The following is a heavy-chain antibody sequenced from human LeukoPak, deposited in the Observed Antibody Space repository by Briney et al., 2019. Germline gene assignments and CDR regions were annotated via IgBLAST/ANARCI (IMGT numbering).Heavy chain of an antibody. V-gene: IGHV4-34*01. Sequence: SETLSLTCAVYGGSFSGYYWSWIRQPPGKGLEWIGEINHSGSTNYNPSLKSRVTISVDESKNQFSLKLYSVTAADTAVYYCARAISPDNNSWSNTAFDIWGQGTMVTVSS. D-gene: IGHD6-13*01. J-gene: IGHJ3*02. CDR2: INHSGST. CDR3: ARAISPDNNSWSNTAFDI. CDR1: GGSFSGYY.